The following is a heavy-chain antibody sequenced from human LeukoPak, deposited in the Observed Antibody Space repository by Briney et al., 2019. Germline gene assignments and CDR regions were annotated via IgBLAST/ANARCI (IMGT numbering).Heavy chain of an antibody. Sequence: GRSLRLSCAAPGFTFYGYAMDRVPPAPGEGLGGGSGISWNSGSIGYADSVKGRFTISRDNAKNSLYLQMNSLRAEDTALYYCARGYYGSGSYSRIDYWGQGTLVTVSS. V-gene: IGHV3-9*01. CDR2: ISWNSGSI. CDR3: ARGYYGSGSYSRIDY. J-gene: IGHJ4*02. D-gene: IGHD3-10*01. CDR1: GFTFYGYA.